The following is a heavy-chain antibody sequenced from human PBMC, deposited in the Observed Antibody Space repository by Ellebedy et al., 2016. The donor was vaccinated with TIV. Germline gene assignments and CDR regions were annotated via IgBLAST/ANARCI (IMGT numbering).Heavy chain of an antibody. CDR1: GGSISSYY. D-gene: IGHD4-17*01. CDR2: IYYSGST. V-gene: IGHV4-59*01. Sequence: SETLSLTXTVSGGSISSYYWSWIRQPPGKGLEWIGYIYYSGSTNYNPSLKSRVTISVDTSKNQFSLKLSSVTAADTAVYYCARTGGRDYVSDYWGQGTLVTVSS. CDR3: ARTGGRDYVSDY. J-gene: IGHJ4*02.